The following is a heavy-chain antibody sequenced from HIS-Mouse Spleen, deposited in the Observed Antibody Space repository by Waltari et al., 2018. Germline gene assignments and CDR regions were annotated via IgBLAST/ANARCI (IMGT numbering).Heavy chain of an antibody. D-gene: IGHD6-13*01. CDR1: GGSISSSSYY. Sequence: QLQLQESGPGLVKPSETLCLTCTASGGSISSSSYYWGWIRQPPGKGLEWIGSIYYSGSTYYNPSLKSRVTISVDTSKNQFSLKLSSVTAADTAVYYCAREIPYSSSWYDWYFDLWGRGTLVTVSS. CDR2: IYYSGST. J-gene: IGHJ2*01. CDR3: AREIPYSSSWYDWYFDL. V-gene: IGHV4-39*07.